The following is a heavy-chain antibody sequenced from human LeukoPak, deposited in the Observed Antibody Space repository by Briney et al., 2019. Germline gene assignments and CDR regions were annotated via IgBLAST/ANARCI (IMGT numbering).Heavy chain of an antibody. V-gene: IGHV1-3*01. CDR1: AYTFTIYT. CDR2: INADSGDT. D-gene: IGHD3-9*01. J-gene: IGHJ5*02. Sequence: ASVKVSCTASAYTFTIYTIHWVRQAPGQRLEWMGWINADSGDTKYSQRFQGRVTITRDTSAYTAYMELRSLISEDTAVYYCARAPYDFLTGYSLNWFDPWGQGTLVTVSS. CDR3: ARAPYDFLTGYSLNWFDP.